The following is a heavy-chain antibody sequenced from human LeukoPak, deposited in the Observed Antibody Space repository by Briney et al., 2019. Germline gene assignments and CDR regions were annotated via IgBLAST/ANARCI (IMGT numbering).Heavy chain of an antibody. CDR2: ISYSGRT. J-gene: IGHJ4*02. CDR1: GGSISSYY. D-gene: IGHD6-25*01. Sequence: SETLSLTCTVSGGSISSYYWSWIRQPPGKGLEWIAYISYSGRTNYNPSLKSRVTISVDTSKNQFSLKLSSVTAADTAVYYCARAGGVKTAALDLDYWGQGTLVTVSS. V-gene: IGHV4-59*08. CDR3: ARAGGVKTAALDLDY.